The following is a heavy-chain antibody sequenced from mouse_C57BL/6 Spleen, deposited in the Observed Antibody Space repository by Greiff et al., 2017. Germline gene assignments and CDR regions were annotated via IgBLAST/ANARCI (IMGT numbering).Heavy chain of an antibody. CDR1: GYTFTDYY. Sequence: VQLKQSGPVLVKPGASVKMSCKASGYTFTDYYMNWVKQSHGKSLEWIGDINPYNGGTNYNQKFKGKATLTVDKSSSTAYMELNSLSSEDAAVYYCARGQTGTECWGQGTTLTVSS. CDR3: ARGQTGTEC. CDR2: INPYNGGT. V-gene: IGHV1-19*01. D-gene: IGHD4-1*01. J-gene: IGHJ2*01.